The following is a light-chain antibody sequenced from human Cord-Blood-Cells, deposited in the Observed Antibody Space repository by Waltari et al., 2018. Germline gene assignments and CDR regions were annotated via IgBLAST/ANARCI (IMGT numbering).Light chain of an antibody. CDR2: AAS. J-gene: IGKJ2*03. Sequence: DFQLTQSRSTLSAPLAERVKSTCRPSQSISSYLKWYQQKPGKAPKLLIYAASSLQSGVPSRFSGSGSGTDFTLTISSLQPEDFATYYCQQSYSTPYSFGQGTKLEIK. V-gene: IGKV1-39*01. CDR3: QQSYSTPYS. CDR1: QSISSY.